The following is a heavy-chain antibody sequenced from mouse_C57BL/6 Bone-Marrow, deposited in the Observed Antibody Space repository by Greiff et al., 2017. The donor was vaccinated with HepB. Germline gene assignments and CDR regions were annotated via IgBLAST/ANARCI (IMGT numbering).Heavy chain of an antibody. J-gene: IGHJ2*01. D-gene: IGHD1-1*01. V-gene: IGHV5-4*03. Sequence: DVKLVESGGGLVKPGGSLKLSCAASGFTFSSYAMSWVRQTPEKRLEWVATISDGGSYTYYPDNVKGRFTISRDNAKNNLYLQMSHLKSEDTAMYYCARKGGTTVVDYFDYWGQGTTLTVSS. CDR1: GFTFSSYA. CDR2: ISDGGSYT. CDR3: ARKGGTTVVDYFDY.